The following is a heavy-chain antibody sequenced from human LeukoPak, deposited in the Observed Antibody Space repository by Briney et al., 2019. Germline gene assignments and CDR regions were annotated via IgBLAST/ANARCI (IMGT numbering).Heavy chain of an antibody. Sequence: PGGSLRPSCAASGFTFSSYAMSWVRQAPGKGLEWVSAISGSGGSTYYADSVKGRFTISRDNSKNTLYLQMNGLRAEDTAVYYCARALYDILTGSDYWGQGTLVTVSS. J-gene: IGHJ4*02. V-gene: IGHV3-23*01. CDR3: ARALYDILTGSDY. CDR2: ISGSGGST. D-gene: IGHD3-9*01. CDR1: GFTFSSYA.